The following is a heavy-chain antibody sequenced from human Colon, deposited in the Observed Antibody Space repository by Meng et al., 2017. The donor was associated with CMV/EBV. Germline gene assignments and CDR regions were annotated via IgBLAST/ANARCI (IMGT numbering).Heavy chain of an antibody. D-gene: IGHD2-21*01. CDR1: GFNVRNYT. Sequence: GGSLRLSCIGSGFNVRNYTMNWVRQAPGKGLEWVAFISSTSGYIFYADSVKGRFTISRDDSKNTLYLQLKSLRVEDTAMYYCARLDFCVCYYWDLWGQGTLVTVSS. V-gene: IGHV3-21*05. CDR2: ISSTSGYI. CDR3: ARLDFCVCYYWDL. J-gene: IGHJ5*02.